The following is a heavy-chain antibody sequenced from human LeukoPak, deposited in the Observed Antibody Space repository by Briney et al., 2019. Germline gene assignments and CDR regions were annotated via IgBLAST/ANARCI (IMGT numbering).Heavy chain of an antibody. V-gene: IGHV4-59*01. D-gene: IGHD1-26*01. CDR1: GASISSDS. J-gene: IGHJ4*02. CDR2: IHYSGRT. Sequence: TSETLSLTCTVAGASISSDSWSWIRQPPGKGLEWIGNIHYSGRTNYNPSLRSRVIMSIDTSKNQFSLKLSSVTAADTAVYFCARVGVSARWGQGTLVTVSS. CDR3: ARVGVSAR.